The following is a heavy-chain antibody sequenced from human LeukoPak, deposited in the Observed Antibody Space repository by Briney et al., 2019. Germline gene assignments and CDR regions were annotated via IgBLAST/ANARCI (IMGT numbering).Heavy chain of an antibody. Sequence: GGSLRLSCAASGFTFSSYSMNWVRQAPGKGLEWVSYISSSSSTIYYADSVKGRFTISRDNAKNSLYLQMNSLRAEDTAVYYCARVIRRPVGPSPTTVVTGVDYWGQGTLVTVSS. J-gene: IGHJ4*02. V-gene: IGHV3-48*01. CDR1: GFTFSSYS. CDR3: ARVIRRPVGPSPTTVVTGVDY. D-gene: IGHD4-23*01. CDR2: ISSSSSTI.